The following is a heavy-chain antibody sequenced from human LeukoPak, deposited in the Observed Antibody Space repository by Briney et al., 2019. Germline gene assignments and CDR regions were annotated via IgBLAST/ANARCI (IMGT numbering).Heavy chain of an antibody. CDR1: GFTFSSYA. CDR3: AKDRRYSYGPTDY. V-gene: IGHV3-23*01. J-gene: IGHJ4*02. CDR2: ISGSGGST. D-gene: IGHD5-18*01. Sequence: PGGSLRLSCAASGFTFSSYAMSLVPQAPGKGLEWVSAISGSGGSTYYANSVKGRFTISRDNSKNTLYLQMNSLRAEDTAVYYCAKDRRYSYGPTDYWGQGTLVTVSS.